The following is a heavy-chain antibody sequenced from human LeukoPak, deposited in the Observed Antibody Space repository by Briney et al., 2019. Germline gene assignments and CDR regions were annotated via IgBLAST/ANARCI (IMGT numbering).Heavy chain of an antibody. CDR1: GASISSYY. D-gene: IGHD3-22*01. CDR2: IYTTGST. CDR3: ARDGDSRD. V-gene: IGHV4-4*07. J-gene: IGHJ4*02. Sequence: PSETLSLTXTVSGASISSYYWSWIRQPAGRGVEWIGRIYTTGSTNYNPSLKSRVTMSVDTSKNQFSLKLTSVTAADTAVYYCARDGDSRDWGQGTLVTVSS.